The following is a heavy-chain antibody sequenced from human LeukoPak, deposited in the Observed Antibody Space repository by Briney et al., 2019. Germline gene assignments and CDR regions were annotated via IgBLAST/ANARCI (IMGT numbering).Heavy chain of an antibody. CDR3: ATYSGYDPFDH. J-gene: IGHJ4*02. V-gene: IGHV1-46*01. Sequence: GASVKVSCKASGYTFTSYYIHWVRQAPGQGLEWMGIIIPSTGSTSYAQKFQGRVTMIRDTSTSTVYMELSSLRSEDTAVYYCATYSGYDPFDHWGQGTLVTVSS. CDR2: IIPSTGST. CDR1: GYTFTSYY. D-gene: IGHD5-12*01.